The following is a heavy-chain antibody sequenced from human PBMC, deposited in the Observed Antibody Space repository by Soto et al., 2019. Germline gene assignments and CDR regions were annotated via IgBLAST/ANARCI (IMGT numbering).Heavy chain of an antibody. Sequence: QVQLVESGGGVVQPGRSLRLSCAASGFTFSSYGMHWVRRAPGKGLEWVAVIWYDGSNKYYADSVKGRFTISRDNSKNTLYLQMNSLRAEDTAVYYCARDPGQTGTLYWYFDLWGRGTLVTVSS. CDR2: IWYDGSNK. V-gene: IGHV3-33*01. J-gene: IGHJ2*01. D-gene: IGHD1-1*01. CDR1: GFTFSSYG. CDR3: ARDPGQTGTLYWYFDL.